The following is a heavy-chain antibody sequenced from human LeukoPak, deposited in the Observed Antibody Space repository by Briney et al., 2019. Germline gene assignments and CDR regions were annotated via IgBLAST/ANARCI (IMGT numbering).Heavy chain of an antibody. V-gene: IGHV3-72*01. J-gene: IGHJ6*02. CDR3: GRIAISANNGMDV. Sequence: GGSQRLSCAASGFKFSDHYIDWVRRAPGKGLEWVGRSRNKASSYTTEYAASVEGRFTISRDVSESSLYLQMNSLRTEDTAVYYCGRIAISANNGMDVWDQGTTVTVSS. CDR1: GFKFSDHY. CDR2: SRNKASSYTT. D-gene: IGHD1/OR15-1a*01.